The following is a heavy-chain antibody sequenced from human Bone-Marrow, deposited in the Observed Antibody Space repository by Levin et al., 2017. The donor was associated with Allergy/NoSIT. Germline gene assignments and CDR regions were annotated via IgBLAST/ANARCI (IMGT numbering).Heavy chain of an antibody. D-gene: IGHD4-17*01. Sequence: GESLKISCEASGFTFSTSSMNWVRQAPGKGLEWVSSISSSGFIFYTDSVKGRFTISRDNAKNSLYLQMNSLRAEDTAVYFCAKSYGDYDHYFDSWGQGTLVTVSS. CDR2: ISSSGFI. CDR1: GFTFSTSS. CDR3: AKSYGDYDHYFDS. J-gene: IGHJ4*02. V-gene: IGHV3-21*01.